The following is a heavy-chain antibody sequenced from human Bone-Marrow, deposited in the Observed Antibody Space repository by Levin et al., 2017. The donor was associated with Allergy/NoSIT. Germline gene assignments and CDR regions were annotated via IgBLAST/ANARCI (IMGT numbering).Heavy chain of an antibody. Sequence: SETLSLTCSVSGGSMNYYYWSWIRQSPGKGLEWLGYVYHSGTVHYNPSLKSRISISVDTSKNQFSLRLTSVTAADTAVYYCARSQLDRRFYYYYYYMDIWGTGTTVTVSS. J-gene: IGHJ6*03. V-gene: IGHV4-59*01. CDR1: GGSMNYYY. CDR3: ARSQLDRRFYYYYYYMDI. CDR2: VYHSGTV. D-gene: IGHD1-1*01.